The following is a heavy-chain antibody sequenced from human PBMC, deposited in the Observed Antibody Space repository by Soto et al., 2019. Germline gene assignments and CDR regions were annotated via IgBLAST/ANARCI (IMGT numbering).Heavy chain of an antibody. J-gene: IGHJ4*02. Sequence: GGSLRLSCAASGFTFSSYGMHWVRQAPGKGLEWVAVISYDGSNKYYADSVKGRFTISRDNSKNALYLQMNSLRAEDTAVYYCAKEISVRYYYDSSGYSRPLDYWGQGTLVTVSS. CDR3: AKEISVRYYYDSSGYSRPLDY. CDR2: ISYDGSNK. D-gene: IGHD3-22*01. V-gene: IGHV3-30*18. CDR1: GFTFSSYG.